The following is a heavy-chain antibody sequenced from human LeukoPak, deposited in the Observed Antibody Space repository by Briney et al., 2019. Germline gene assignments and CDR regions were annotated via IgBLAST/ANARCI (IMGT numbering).Heavy chain of an antibody. J-gene: IGHJ6*03. CDR3: ARDRVAAAAYYYMDV. Sequence: GGSLRLSCAASGFIFNTYTMNWVRQAPGKGLECVSSISSGTSYIYYADSVKGRFTISRDNAKNSLYLQMNSLRAEDTAVYYCARDRVAAAAYYYMDVWGKGTTVTVSS. V-gene: IGHV3-21*01. CDR2: ISSGTSYI. D-gene: IGHD6-13*01. CDR1: GFIFNTYT.